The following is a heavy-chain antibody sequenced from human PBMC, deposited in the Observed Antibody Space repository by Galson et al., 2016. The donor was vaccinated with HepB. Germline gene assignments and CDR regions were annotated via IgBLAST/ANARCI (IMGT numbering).Heavy chain of an antibody. CDR1: GGSINSNTYY. CDR3: SRDLQQLGQRGNYDLGV. CDR2: FYQSGSI. V-gene: IGHV4-61*05. D-gene: IGHD6-13*01. J-gene: IGHJ6*02. Sequence: SETLSLTCTVSGGSINSNTYYWDWIRQPPGKGLEWIGYFYQSGSIDYNPSLKGRVSISLDTSKNYFSLKLSSVTAADTAVYYCSRDLQQLGQRGNYDLGVWGQGTTVTVSS.